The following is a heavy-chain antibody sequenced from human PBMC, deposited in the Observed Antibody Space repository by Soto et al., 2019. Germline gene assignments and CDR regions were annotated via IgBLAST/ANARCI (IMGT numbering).Heavy chain of an antibody. D-gene: IGHD3-22*01. CDR2: IYYSGST. CDR1: GGSISSTSYY. V-gene: IGHV4-39*01. Sequence: SETLSLTCTVSGGSISSTSYYWGWIRQPPGKGLEWIGSIYYSGSTYYNPFLKSRVTISVDTSKYQFSLKLISVTAADTAVYYCVRHPNTYYYDSSGYPSAFDILGQGTMATVSS. CDR3: VRHPNTYYYDSSGYPSAFDI. J-gene: IGHJ3*02.